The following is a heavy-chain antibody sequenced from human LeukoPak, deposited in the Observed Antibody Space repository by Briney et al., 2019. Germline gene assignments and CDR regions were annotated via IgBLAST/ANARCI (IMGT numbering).Heavy chain of an antibody. D-gene: IGHD1-26*01. V-gene: IGHV1-46*01. CDR2: INPSGGST. CDR1: GYTFTSYY. CDR3: ARMELAQNWFDP. Sequence: ASVKVSCKASGYTFTSYYMHWVRQAPGQGLEWMGIINPSGGSTSYAQKFQGRVTMTRDMSTSTVYMELSSLRPEDTAVYYCARMELAQNWFDPWGQGTLVTVSS. J-gene: IGHJ5*02.